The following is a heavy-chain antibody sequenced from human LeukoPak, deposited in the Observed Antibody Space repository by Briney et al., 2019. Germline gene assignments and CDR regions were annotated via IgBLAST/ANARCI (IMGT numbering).Heavy chain of an antibody. Sequence: GGSLRLSCAASGFTFSSCEMNWVRQAPGKGLELVSYISYSDSTTQYADSVKGRFTISRDNAKNSLYLQVNSLRAEDTAVYYCASRVAAAGHHYFDYWGQGTLVTVSS. V-gene: IGHV3-48*03. J-gene: IGHJ4*02. D-gene: IGHD6-13*01. CDR1: GFTFSSCE. CDR2: ISYSDSTT. CDR3: ASRVAAAGHHYFDY.